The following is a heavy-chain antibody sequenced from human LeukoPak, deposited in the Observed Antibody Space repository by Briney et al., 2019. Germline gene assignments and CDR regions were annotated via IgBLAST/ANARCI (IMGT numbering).Heavy chain of an antibody. CDR1: RFTFSSYS. V-gene: IGHV3-7*01. J-gene: IGHJ4*02. D-gene: IGHD2-2*01. CDR3: VRSLYLYFDY. CDR2: IKEDGNEK. Sequence: GGSLRLSCAASRFTFSSYSMNWVRQAPGKGLEWVANIKEDGNEKYYVDSVKGRFTISRDNAKNSLYLQVSSLRAEDTAVYYCVRSLYLYFDYWGQGTLVTVSS.